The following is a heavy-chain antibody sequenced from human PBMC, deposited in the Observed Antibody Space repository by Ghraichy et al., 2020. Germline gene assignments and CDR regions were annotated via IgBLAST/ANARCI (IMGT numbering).Heavy chain of an antibody. CDR2: INHSGST. CDR1: GGSFSGYY. D-gene: IGHD3-3*01. Sequence: SQTLSLTCAVYGGSFSGYYWSWIRQPPGKGLEWIGEINHSGSTNYNPSLKSRVTISVDTSKNQFSLKLSSVTAADTAVYYCARAPMYYDFWSGYYRGSFRDYWGQGTLVTVSS. J-gene: IGHJ4*02. V-gene: IGHV4-34*01. CDR3: ARAPMYYDFWSGYYRGSFRDY.